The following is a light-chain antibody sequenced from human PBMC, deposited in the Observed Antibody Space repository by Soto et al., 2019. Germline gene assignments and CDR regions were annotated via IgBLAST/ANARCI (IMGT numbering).Light chain of an antibody. CDR2: DVS. J-gene: IGLJ3*02. CDR1: SSDVGGYNY. V-gene: IGLV2-14*01. CDR3: SSYTSIATLV. Sequence: QSALTQPASVSGSPGQSITISCTGTSSDVGGYNYVSWYQQHPGKAPTLMIYDVSNRPSGVSNRFSGSKSGNTASLTISGLQAEDEADYYCSSYTSIATLVFGGGTKLTVL.